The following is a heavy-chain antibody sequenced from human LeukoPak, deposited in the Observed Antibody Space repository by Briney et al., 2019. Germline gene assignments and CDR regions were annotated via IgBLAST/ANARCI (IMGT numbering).Heavy chain of an antibody. CDR1: GDSVSSNSAA. Sequence: SPTLSLTCAISGDSVSSNSAAWNWIRQSPSRGLEWLGRAYYRSKWYNDYAVSVKSRITINPDTSKNQFSLQLDPVTPEDTAVYYCASGRSGWYYFDYWGQGTLVTVSS. J-gene: IGHJ4*02. D-gene: IGHD6-19*01. V-gene: IGHV6-1*01. CDR2: AYYRSKWYN. CDR3: ASGRSGWYYFDY.